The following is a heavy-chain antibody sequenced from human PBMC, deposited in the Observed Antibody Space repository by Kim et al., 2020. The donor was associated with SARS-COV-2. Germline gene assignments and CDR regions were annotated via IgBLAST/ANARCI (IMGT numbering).Heavy chain of an antibody. CDR2: IGTAGDT. D-gene: IGHD6-19*01. CDR3: ARGILNPAVAGNEGGANWFDP. Sequence: GGSLRLSCAASGFTFSSYDMHWVRQATGKGLEWVSAIGTAGDTYYPGSVKGRFTISRENAKNSLYLQMNSLRAGDTAVYYCARGILNPAVAGNEGGANWFDPWGQGTLVTVSS. J-gene: IGHJ5*02. CDR1: GFTFSSYD. V-gene: IGHV3-13*01.